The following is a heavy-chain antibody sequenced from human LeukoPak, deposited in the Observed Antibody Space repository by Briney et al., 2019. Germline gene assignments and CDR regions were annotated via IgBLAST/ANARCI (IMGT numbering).Heavy chain of an antibody. V-gene: IGHV1-46*01. J-gene: IGHJ5*02. D-gene: IGHD3-10*01. CDR1: GYTFTSYY. Sequence: GASVKVSCKASGYTFTSYYMHWVRQAPGQGLEWMGIINPSGGSTSYAQKFQGRVTMTRDTSTSTVYMELSSLRSEDTAVYYCARYAVYGSGTPGCFDPWGQGTLVTVSS. CDR3: ARYAVYGSGTPGCFDP. CDR2: INPSGGST.